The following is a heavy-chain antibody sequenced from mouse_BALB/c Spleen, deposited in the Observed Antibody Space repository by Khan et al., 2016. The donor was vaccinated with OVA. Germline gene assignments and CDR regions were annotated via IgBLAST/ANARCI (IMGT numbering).Heavy chain of an antibody. Sequence: EVELVESGGGLVKPGGSLKLSCAASGFTFSNYAMSWVRQSPEKRLEWVASISSGDSTYYPDSVKGRFTISRDNARNILYLQMSSLRSEDTAMYYCARDYWFAYWGQWTLVTVSA. V-gene: IGHV5-6-5*01. J-gene: IGHJ3*01. CDR2: ISSGDST. CDR3: ARDYWFAY. CDR1: GFTFSNYA.